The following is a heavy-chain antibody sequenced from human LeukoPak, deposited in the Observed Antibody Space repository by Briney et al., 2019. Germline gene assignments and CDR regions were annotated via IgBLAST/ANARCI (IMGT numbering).Heavy chain of an antibody. D-gene: IGHD2-21*01. Sequence: GASVKVSCKAPAYTFTAYYMHWVRQAPGQGLEWMGWINPHSGGINYAQKFLGRVSMTRDTSISTAYMELSRLSADDTAVYYCARGANIVGQDYYLYGMDVWGQGTTVTVSS. CDR2: INPHSGGI. CDR1: AYTFTAYY. V-gene: IGHV1-2*02. CDR3: ARGANIVGQDYYLYGMDV. J-gene: IGHJ6*02.